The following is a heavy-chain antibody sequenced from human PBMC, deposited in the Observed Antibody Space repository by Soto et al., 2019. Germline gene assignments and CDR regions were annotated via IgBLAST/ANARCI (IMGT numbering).Heavy chain of an antibody. CDR2: ISGSGGST. CDR3: AKVSYGSGRDPLFLDY. D-gene: IGHD3-10*01. Sequence: EVQLLESGGGLVQPGGSLRLSCAASGFTFSSYAMSWVRQAPGKGLEWVSAISGSGGSTYYADSVKGRFTISRDNSKNTLILQMNSLRAEDTAVYYCAKVSYGSGRDPLFLDYWGQGTLVTVSS. V-gene: IGHV3-23*01. CDR1: GFTFSSYA. J-gene: IGHJ4*02.